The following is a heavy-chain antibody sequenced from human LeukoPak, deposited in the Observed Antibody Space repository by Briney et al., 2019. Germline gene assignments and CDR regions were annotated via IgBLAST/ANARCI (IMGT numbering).Heavy chain of an antibody. D-gene: IGHD7-27*01. J-gene: IGHJ3*02. V-gene: IGHV4-31*03. CDR2: IYYSGST. CDR3: ALLGTLLDAFDI. Sequence: PSETLSLTCTVSGGSISSGGYYWSWIRQHPGKGLEWIGYIYYSGSTYYNPSLKSRDTISVDTSKNQFSLKLSSVTAADTAVYYCALLGTLLDAFDIWGQGTMVTVSS. CDR1: GGSISSGGYY.